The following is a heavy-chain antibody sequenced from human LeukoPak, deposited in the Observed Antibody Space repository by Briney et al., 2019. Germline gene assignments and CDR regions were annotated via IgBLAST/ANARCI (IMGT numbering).Heavy chain of an antibody. J-gene: IGHJ4*02. Sequence: GSLRLSCAASGFTFSSYAMHWVRQAPGKGLEWVAVISYDGSNKYYADSVKGRFTISRDNSKNTLYLQMNSLRAEDTAVYYCARDSSGAFDYRGQGTLVTVSS. CDR2: ISYDGSNK. V-gene: IGHV3-30-3*01. CDR1: GFTFSSYA. CDR3: ARDSSGAFDY.